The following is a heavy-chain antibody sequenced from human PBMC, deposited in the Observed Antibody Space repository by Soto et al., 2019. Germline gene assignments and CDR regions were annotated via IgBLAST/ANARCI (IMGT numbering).Heavy chain of an antibody. Sequence: PSETLCLTCTVSGGSMNSYYWSWIRQPPGKGLDWIGYISHSGTTSYNPSLKSRLTISLNTSKNQFSLKLRSVSAADTAVYYCARGTRATQYYFYFYGMDVWGQGTTVTVS. D-gene: IGHD3-10*01. J-gene: IGHJ6*02. V-gene: IGHV4-59*01. CDR1: GGSMNSYY. CDR3: ARGTRATQYYFYFYGMDV. CDR2: ISHSGTT.